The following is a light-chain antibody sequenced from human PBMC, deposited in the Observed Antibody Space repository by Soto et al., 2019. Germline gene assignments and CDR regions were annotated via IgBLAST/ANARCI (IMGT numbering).Light chain of an antibody. V-gene: IGKV1-39*01. Sequence: DTQMTQPPSSLSASVADRVTITYRASQNIFDSLNWYQQKPGKAPKLLIYAASSLQSGVPSRFSGSGSGTDFTLTISSLQPEDFATYYCQQTYNTPQTFGQGTKVDIK. CDR1: QNIFDS. CDR3: QQTYNTPQT. J-gene: IGKJ1*01. CDR2: AAS.